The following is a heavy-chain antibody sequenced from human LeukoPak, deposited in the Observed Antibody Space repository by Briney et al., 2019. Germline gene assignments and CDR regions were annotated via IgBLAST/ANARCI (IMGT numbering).Heavy chain of an antibody. V-gene: IGHV4-30-4*08. J-gene: IGHJ4*02. D-gene: IGHD3-22*01. CDR1: GGSISSGDYY. CDR3: AGSVQDYYDSSGYFMYYFDY. CDR2: IYYSGST. Sequence: SETLSLTCTVSGGSISSGDYYWSWIRQPPGKGLEWIGYIYYSGSTYYNPSPKSRVTISVDTSKNQFSLKLSSVTAADTAVYYCAGSVQDYYDSSGYFMYYFDYWGQGTLVTVSS.